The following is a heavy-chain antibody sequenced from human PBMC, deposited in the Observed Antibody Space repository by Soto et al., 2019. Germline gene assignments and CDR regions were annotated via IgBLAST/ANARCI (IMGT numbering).Heavy chain of an antibody. Sequence: PGGSLRLSCVGSGFTFSTYSINWVRQAPGKGLEWVSSINSRSDIYYADSVKGRFTISRDIPKNMIYLQLHTLRAEDTAVYYCAKDLGPLRLLKYYFYGLDVWGQGTTVTVSS. CDR2: INSRSDI. D-gene: IGHD2-15*01. J-gene: IGHJ6*02. V-gene: IGHV3-21*04. CDR3: AKDLGPLRLLKYYFYGLDV. CDR1: GFTFSTYS.